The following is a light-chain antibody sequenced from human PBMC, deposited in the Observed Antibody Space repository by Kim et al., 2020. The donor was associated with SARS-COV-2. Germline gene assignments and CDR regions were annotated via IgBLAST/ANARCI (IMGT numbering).Light chain of an antibody. V-gene: IGKV3-15*01. CDR1: QSVSRN. CDR2: GAS. CDR3: QQYNNWPMYT. Sequence: SPGERASLACKASQSVSRNLAWYQQKPGQAPRLLIYGASTRATGIPARFSGSGSGTEFTLTISSLQSEDFAVYYCQQYNNWPMYTFGQGTKLEI. J-gene: IGKJ2*01.